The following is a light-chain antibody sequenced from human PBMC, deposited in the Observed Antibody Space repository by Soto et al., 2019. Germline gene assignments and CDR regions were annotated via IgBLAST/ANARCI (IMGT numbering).Light chain of an antibody. J-gene: IGKJ4*01. Sequence: EIVMTQSPATLSVSPGERAALSCRAGQSVRSNLAWYQQIPGQAPRLLFYDASNRATGIPARFSASGSGTEFTLTITSLQSEDFAVYYCQQYNQWPHPFGGGTKVDIK. CDR2: DAS. CDR1: QSVRSN. CDR3: QQYNQWPHP. V-gene: IGKV3-15*01.